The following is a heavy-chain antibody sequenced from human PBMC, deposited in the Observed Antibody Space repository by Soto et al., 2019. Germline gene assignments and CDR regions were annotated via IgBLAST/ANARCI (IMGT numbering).Heavy chain of an antibody. CDR2: SYYSGST. CDR3: ARDRRGYSCGLDY. D-gene: IGHD5-18*01. CDR1: GGSVSSGSYY. J-gene: IGHJ4*02. V-gene: IGHV4-61*01. Sequence: QVQLQESGPGLVKPSETLSLTCTVSGGSVSSGSYYWSWIRQPPGKGLEWIGYSYYSGSTNYNPPLKSRVTISVDTSKNQFSLKLSSVTAADTAVYYCARDRRGYSCGLDYWGQGTLVTVSS.